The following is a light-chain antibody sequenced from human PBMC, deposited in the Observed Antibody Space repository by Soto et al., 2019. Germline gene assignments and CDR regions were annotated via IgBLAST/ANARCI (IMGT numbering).Light chain of an antibody. CDR2: EVS. J-gene: IGLJ1*01. CDR1: SSDVGGYNY. V-gene: IGLV2-14*01. Sequence: QSALTQPASVSGSPGQSSTISCTGTSSDVGGYNYVSWYQQHPGKAPKLMIYEVSNRPSGVSNRFSGSMSGNPASLTISGHQAEDEADYYGISYTSSNTRVFRTGTKLTVL. CDR3: ISYTSSNTRV.